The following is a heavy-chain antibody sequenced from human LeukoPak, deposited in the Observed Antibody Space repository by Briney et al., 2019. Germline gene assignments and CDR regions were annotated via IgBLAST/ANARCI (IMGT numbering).Heavy chain of an antibody. Sequence: GGSLRLSCAASGFTFGDYYMSWIRQAPDKGLEWVSYISSRGKTVHYADSVKGRFTTSRDNAEMSLYLQMDSLRAEGTAIYFCARGRDGYKYWGPGTRVTVSS. CDR1: GFTFGDYY. CDR3: ARGRDGYKY. D-gene: IGHD5-24*01. J-gene: IGHJ4*02. CDR2: ISSRGKTV. V-gene: IGHV3-11*01.